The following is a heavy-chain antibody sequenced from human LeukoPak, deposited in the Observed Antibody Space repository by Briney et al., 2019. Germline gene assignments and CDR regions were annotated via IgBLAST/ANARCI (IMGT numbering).Heavy chain of an antibody. CDR1: GYTFTSYG. Sequence: ASVKVSCKASGYTFTSYGIGWVRQAPGQGLEWMGWISAYNGNTNYAQKLQGRVTMTTDTSTSTAYMELRSLRSDDTAVYYCARRYYDSSGYYYYYYMDVWGKGTTVTVSS. D-gene: IGHD3-22*01. CDR3: ARRYYDSSGYYYYYYMDV. J-gene: IGHJ6*03. V-gene: IGHV1-18*01. CDR2: ISAYNGNT.